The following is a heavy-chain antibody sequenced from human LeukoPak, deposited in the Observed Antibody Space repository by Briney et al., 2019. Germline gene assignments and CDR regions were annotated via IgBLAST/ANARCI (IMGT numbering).Heavy chain of an antibody. Sequence: ASVKVSCKASGYTFTGYYMHGVRQAPGQGLEWMGWINPNSGGTNYAQKFQGRVTMTRDTSISTAYMEVSRLRSDDTAVYYCARDLEEDCSGGSCYRVMVFDYWGQGTLVTVSS. D-gene: IGHD2-15*01. CDR1: GYTFTGYY. CDR3: ARDLEEDCSGGSCYRVMVFDY. CDR2: INPNSGGT. V-gene: IGHV1-2*02. J-gene: IGHJ4*02.